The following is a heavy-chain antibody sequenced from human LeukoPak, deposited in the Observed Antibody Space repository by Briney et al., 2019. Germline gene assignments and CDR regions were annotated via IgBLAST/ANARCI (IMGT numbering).Heavy chain of an antibody. D-gene: IGHD3-22*01. J-gene: IGHJ1*01. V-gene: IGHV3-74*01. CDR2: IKSDGST. CDR3: TRAPSEIGGYYPEYFRH. CDR1: GFTFSMYW. Sequence: GGSLRLSCAASGFTFSMYWMHWVRQAPGKGLVWVSRIKSDGSTNYADSVKGRFTISRDNAKNTVSLQMNSLRPEDTGVYYCTRAPSEIGGYYPEYFRHWGQGTLVTVCS.